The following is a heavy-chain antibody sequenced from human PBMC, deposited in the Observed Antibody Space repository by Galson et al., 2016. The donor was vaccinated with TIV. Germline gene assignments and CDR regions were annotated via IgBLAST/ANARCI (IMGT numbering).Heavy chain of an antibody. V-gene: IGHV3-53*05. CDR2: IYNDGTT. CDR1: GFSVSDNY. CDR3: ARERRYCGDQCYLRYYYGMDV. D-gene: IGHD2-21*01. J-gene: IGHJ6*02. Sequence: SLRLSCAAAGFSVSDNYMNWVHQAPGKGLEWVSIIYNDGTTYYADSVKGRFTISRDNSKNAVYLQMHSLGADDAAVYHCARERRYCGDQCYLRYYYGMDVWGQGTTVTVSS.